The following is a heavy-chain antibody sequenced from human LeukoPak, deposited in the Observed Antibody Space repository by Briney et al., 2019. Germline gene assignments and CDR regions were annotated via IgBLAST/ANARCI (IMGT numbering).Heavy chain of an antibody. CDR2: IYYSGST. Sequence: PSETLSLTCTVSGGSISSYYWSWIRQPPWKGLEWIGYIYYSGSTNYNPSLKSRVTISVDTSKNQFSLKLSSVTAADTAVYYCARDLYGDYGSYQYGMDVWGQGTTVTVSS. CDR1: GGSISSYY. D-gene: IGHD4-17*01. V-gene: IGHV4-59*01. CDR3: ARDLYGDYGSYQYGMDV. J-gene: IGHJ6*02.